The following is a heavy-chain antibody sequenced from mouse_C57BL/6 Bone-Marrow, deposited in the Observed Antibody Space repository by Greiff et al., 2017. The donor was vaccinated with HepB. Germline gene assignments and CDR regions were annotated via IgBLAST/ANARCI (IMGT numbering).Heavy chain of an antibody. CDR1: GYTFTDYY. D-gene: IGHD2-13*01. J-gene: IGHJ1*03. CDR3: ARGTTGEYFDV. V-gene: IGHV1-76*01. Sequence: VQLQQSGAELVRPGASVKLSCKASGYTFTDYYINWVKQRPGQGLEWIARIYPGSGNTYYNEKFKGKATLTAEKSSSTAYMQLSSLTSEDSAVYFCARGTTGEYFDVWGTGTTVTVSS. CDR2: IYPGSGNT.